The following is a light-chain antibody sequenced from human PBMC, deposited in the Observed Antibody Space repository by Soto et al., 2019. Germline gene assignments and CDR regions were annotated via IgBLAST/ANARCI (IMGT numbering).Light chain of an antibody. CDR2: DAS. CDR1: QSVDSY. CDR3: QQYNNWPIT. V-gene: IGKV3-15*01. Sequence: EIVLTQSPATLSLSPGERATLSCRASQSVDSYLAWYQQKPGQAPRLLIYDASNRATGIPARFSGSGSGTEFTLTISSLQSEDFEVYYCQQYNNWPITFGQGTRLEIK. J-gene: IGKJ5*01.